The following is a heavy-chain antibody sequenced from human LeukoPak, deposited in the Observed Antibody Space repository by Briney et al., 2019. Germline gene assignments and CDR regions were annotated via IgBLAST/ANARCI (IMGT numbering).Heavy chain of an antibody. CDR1: GFSFSLYT. CDR2: ISSSGVPT. D-gene: IGHD3-3*01. J-gene: IGHJ6*03. CDR3: ASYYDYWSGYKPDYMDV. V-gene: IGHV3-48*04. Sequence: AGGSLRLSCAAYGFSFSLYTMNWVRQAPGKGLEWVSFISSSGVPTEYAESVKGRFTISRDNTKKSLFLQMNSLSAEDTAVYYCASYYDYWSGYKPDYMDVWVKGTTVIVSS.